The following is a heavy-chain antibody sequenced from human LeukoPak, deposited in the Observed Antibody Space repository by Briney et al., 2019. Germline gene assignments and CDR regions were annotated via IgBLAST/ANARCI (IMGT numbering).Heavy chain of an antibody. V-gene: IGHV3-74*01. D-gene: IGHD6-13*01. J-gene: IGHJ4*02. Sequence: GGSLSLSCAAPGFTFSNYWMPWVRQAPGKGRVWLSRINSDGSSTSYADSVKGPFTISRDNAKNTLYVQMNSLRDEDTAVYYCVRQYRVAAPADYWGQGTLVTVSS. CDR2: INSDGSST. CDR3: VRQYRVAAPADY. CDR1: GFTFSNYW.